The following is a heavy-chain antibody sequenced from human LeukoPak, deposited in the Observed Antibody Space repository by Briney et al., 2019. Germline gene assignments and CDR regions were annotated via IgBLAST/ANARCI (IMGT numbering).Heavy chain of an antibody. CDR3: ARTGWRYYYDSSGLIPWGDFDY. Sequence: GGSLRLSCAASGFTVSSNYMSWVRQAPGKGLEWVSLIYSGGSTYYADSVKGRFTISRDNSRNTLYLQMNSLRAEDTAVYYCARTGWRYYYDSSGLIPWGDFDYWGQGTLVTVSS. V-gene: IGHV3-53*01. D-gene: IGHD3-22*01. CDR1: GFTVSSNY. J-gene: IGHJ4*02. CDR2: IYSGGST.